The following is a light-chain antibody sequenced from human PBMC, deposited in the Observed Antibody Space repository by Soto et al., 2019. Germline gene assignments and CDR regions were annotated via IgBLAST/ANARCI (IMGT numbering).Light chain of an antibody. CDR1: QSVSKY. CDR3: QQDGGSRQT. Sequence: EIVLTQSPGTLALSPGEGATLSCRASQSVSKYLAWYQQKPGQAPRLLIYGASSRATGIPDSFSGSGSGTDFTLTISRLEPEDFAVYYWQQDGGSRQTFGQGTKVEIK. J-gene: IGKJ1*01. CDR2: GAS. V-gene: IGKV3-20*01.